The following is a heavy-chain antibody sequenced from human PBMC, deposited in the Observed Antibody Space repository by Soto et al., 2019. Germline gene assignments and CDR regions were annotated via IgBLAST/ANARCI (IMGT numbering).Heavy chain of an antibody. CDR3: ARSHATHDYGDSSFDY. V-gene: IGHV3-66*01. Sequence: EVQLVESGGGLVQPGGSLRLSCAASGFTVSSNYMSWVRQAPGKGLEWVSVIYSGGSTYYADSVKGRFTISRDNSKNTLYLQMNSLRAEDTAVYYCARSHATHDYGDSSFDYWGQGTLVTVSS. D-gene: IGHD4-17*01. CDR1: GFTVSSNY. J-gene: IGHJ4*02. CDR2: IYSGGST.